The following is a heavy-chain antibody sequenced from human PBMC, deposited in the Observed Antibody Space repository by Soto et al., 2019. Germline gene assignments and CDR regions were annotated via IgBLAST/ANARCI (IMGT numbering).Heavy chain of an antibody. CDR2: IYHSGST. CDR1: SGSISSSNW. V-gene: IGHV4-4*02. Sequence: VQLQESGPGLVKPSGTLSLTCAVSSGSISSSNWWSWVRQPPVKGLEWIGEIYHSGSTNYNPSLKSRVTISVDKSENQFSLKLSSVTAADTAVYYCARTYYYGSGSYSYNWFDPWGQGTLVTVSS. D-gene: IGHD3-10*01. J-gene: IGHJ5*02. CDR3: ARTYYYGSGSYSYNWFDP.